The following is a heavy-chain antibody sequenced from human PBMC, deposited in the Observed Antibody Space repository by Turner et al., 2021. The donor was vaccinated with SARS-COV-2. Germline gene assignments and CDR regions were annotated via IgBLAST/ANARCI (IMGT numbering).Heavy chain of an antibody. CDR1: GGSISSGGYY. CDR3: AGQLWLRGAFDI. CDR2: IYYSGST. D-gene: IGHD5-18*01. V-gene: IGHV4-31*03. Sequence: QVQLQESGPGLVKPSQTLSLTCTVSGGSISSGGYYWSWIRQHPGKGLEWIGNIYYSGSTYYNSSLKSRVTISVDTSKNKFSLKLSSVTAADTAVYYCAGQLWLRGAFDIWGQGTMVTVSS. J-gene: IGHJ3*02.